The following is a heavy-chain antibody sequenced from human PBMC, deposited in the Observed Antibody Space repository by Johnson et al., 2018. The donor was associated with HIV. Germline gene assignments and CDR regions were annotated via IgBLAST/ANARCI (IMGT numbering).Heavy chain of an antibody. CDR1: GFTFSSYD. D-gene: IGHD6-6*01. J-gene: IGHJ3*02. CDR3: ARATRSSSSGRHDAFDI. V-gene: IGHV3-13*01. CDR2: IGTAGDT. Sequence: VQLVESGGGLVQPGGSLRLSCAASGFTFSSYDMHWVRQATGKGLEWVSAIGTAGDTYYPGSVKGRFSISRDNSKNTLYLQMNSLRAEDTAVYYCARATRSSSSGRHDAFDIWGQGTMVTVSS.